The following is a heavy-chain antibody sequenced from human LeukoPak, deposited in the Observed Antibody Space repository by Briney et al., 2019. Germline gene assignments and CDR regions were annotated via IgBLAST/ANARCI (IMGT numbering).Heavy chain of an antibody. J-gene: IGHJ5*02. D-gene: IGHD1-26*01. V-gene: IGHV1-18*01. CDR2: ISAYNGNT. CDR3: ANSGSYYGWFDP. Sequence: GASVKVSCKASGGTFSSYAISWVRQAPGQGLEWMGWISAYNGNTNYAQKLQGRVTMTTDTSTSTAYMELRSLRSDDTAVYYCANSGSYYGWFDPWGQGTLVTVSS. CDR1: GGTFSSYA.